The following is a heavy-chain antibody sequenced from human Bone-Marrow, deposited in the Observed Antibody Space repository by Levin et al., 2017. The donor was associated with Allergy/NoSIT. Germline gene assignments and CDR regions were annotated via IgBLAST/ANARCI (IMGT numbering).Heavy chain of an antibody. CDR3: ARGSRYYDFWSGYHDY. V-gene: IGHV7-4-1*02. Sequence: ASVKVSCKASGYTFTSYAMNWVRQAPGQGLEWMGWINTNTGNPTYAQGFTGRFVFSLDTSVSTAYLQISSLKAEDTAVYYCARGSRYYDFWSGYHDYWGQGTLVTVSS. J-gene: IGHJ4*02. CDR1: GYTFTSYA. D-gene: IGHD3-3*01. CDR2: INTNTGNP.